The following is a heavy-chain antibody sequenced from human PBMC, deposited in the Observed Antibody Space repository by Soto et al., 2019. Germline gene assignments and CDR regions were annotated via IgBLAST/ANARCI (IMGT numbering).Heavy chain of an antibody. V-gene: IGHV1-2*04. Sequence: QVQLVQSGAEVKKPGASVKVSCKASGYSFTDYHIHWVRQDPGQGLEWLGRINPKSGGTSTAQKFQGWVTMTTDTSISTASMELTRLTSDDTAIYYCARGDSTDCSNGVCSFFYNLDMDVW. CDR1: GYSFTDYH. CDR2: INPKSGGT. D-gene: IGHD2-8*01. J-gene: IGHJ6*01. CDR3: ARGDSTDCSNGVCSFFYNLDMDV.